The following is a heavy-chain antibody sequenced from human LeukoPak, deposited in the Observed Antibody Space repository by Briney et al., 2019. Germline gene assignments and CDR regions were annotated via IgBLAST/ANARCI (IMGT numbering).Heavy chain of an antibody. V-gene: IGHV3-7*05. CDR1: GFTFSSYW. J-gene: IGHJ3*02. D-gene: IGHD2-15*01. CDR3: ASHRSATFDI. CDR2: IKHDGSET. Sequence: GGSLRLFCAASGFTFSSYWMTWVRQAPGKGLEWMANIKHDGSETYSVDSVKGRFAISRDNAKNSLYLQMDSLRAEDTAVYYCASHRSATFDIWGQGTVVTVSS.